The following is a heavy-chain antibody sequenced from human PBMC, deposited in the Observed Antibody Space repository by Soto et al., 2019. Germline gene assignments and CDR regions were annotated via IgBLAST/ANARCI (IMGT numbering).Heavy chain of an antibody. D-gene: IGHD1-26*01. CDR1: GGTFSSFA. V-gene: IGHV1-69*13. CDR2: TIPILGTA. CDR3: ARGDALDI. Sequence: SVKVSCKASGGTFSSFAINWVRQAPGQGPEWMGGTIPILGTANYAQKFQGRVTIIADETTNTASLELTSLRSEDTAVYYCARGDALDIWGQGTTVTVSS. J-gene: IGHJ6*02.